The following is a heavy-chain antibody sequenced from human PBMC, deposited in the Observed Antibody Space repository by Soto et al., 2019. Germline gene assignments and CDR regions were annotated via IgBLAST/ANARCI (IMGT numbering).Heavy chain of an antibody. V-gene: IGHV3-30*03. CDR2: ISYDGSNK. Sequence: GGSLRLSCSASGFTFSSYGMHWVRQAPGKGLEWVAVISYDGSNKYYADSVKGRFTISRDNSKNTLYLQMNSLRAEDTAVYYCSRDGPRLWGQGTTVTVSS. CDR1: GFTFSSYG. J-gene: IGHJ6*02. CDR3: SRDGPRL.